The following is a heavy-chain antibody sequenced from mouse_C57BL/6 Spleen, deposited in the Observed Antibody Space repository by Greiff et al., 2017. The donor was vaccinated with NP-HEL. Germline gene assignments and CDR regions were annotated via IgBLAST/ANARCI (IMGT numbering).Heavy chain of an antibody. D-gene: IGHD1-1*01. Sequence: QVQLQQPGAELVRPGSSVKLSCKASGYTFTSYWMHWVKQRPIQGLEWIGNIDPSDSETHYNQKFKDKATLTVYKSSSTAYMQLSSLTSEDSAVYYCARGDTTVVARYWYFDVWGTGTTVTVSS. CDR3: ARGDTTVVARYWYFDV. CDR1: GYTFTSYW. CDR2: IDPSDSET. V-gene: IGHV1-52*01. J-gene: IGHJ1*03.